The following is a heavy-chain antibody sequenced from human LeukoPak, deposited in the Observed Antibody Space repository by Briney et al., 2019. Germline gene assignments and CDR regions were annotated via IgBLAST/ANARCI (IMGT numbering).Heavy chain of an antibody. CDR1: GGTFSSYA. Sequence: ASVKVSCKASGGTFSSYAISWVRQAPGQGLEWMGRIIPILGIANYAQKFQGRVTITADKSTSTAYMELSSLRSEDTAVYYCARVGVGNPGVVQRGLDYWGQGTLVTVSS. V-gene: IGHV1-69*04. D-gene: IGHD2-15*01. J-gene: IGHJ4*02. CDR3: ARVGVGNPGVVQRGLDY. CDR2: IIPILGIA.